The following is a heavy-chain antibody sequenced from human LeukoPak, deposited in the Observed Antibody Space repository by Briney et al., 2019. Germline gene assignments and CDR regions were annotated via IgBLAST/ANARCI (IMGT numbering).Heavy chain of an antibody. J-gene: IGHJ4*02. CDR1: GLSFSSFA. CDR2: IRGNGET. Sequence: PGGSLRLSCAASGLSFSSFAMSWVRQGPARGLEWVSSIRGNGETLYADSVKGRFTLSSDSSRNTVYFQLNNLRVEDTAIYYCAKGSLVLSTDGGRWGQGTLATVPS. D-gene: IGHD3-10*01. V-gene: IGHV3-23*01. CDR3: AKGSLVLSTDGGR.